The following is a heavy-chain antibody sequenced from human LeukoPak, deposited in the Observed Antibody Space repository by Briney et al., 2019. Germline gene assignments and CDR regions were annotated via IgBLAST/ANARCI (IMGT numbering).Heavy chain of an antibody. V-gene: IGHV1-24*01. CDR1: GNTRIELS. D-gene: IGHD3-3*01. J-gene: IGHJ5*02. Sequence: ASVKVSCKVSGNTRIELSINWVRQAPGKGLEWMGGFDPKDSQIIYAQKFQCRVTMTEDTSTDTAYMELSSLRSDDTAVYYCATAHSRITVFGMRIGCFDPWGQGTLVTVSS. CDR2: FDPKDSQI. CDR3: ATAHSRITVFGMRIGCFDP.